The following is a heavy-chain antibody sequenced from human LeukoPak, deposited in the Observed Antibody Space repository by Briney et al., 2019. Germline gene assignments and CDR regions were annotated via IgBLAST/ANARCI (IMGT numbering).Heavy chain of an antibody. CDR3: ASGYYYDSSGPVDY. CDR1: GGTFSSYT. J-gene: IGHJ4*02. CDR2: IIPILGIA. D-gene: IGHD3-22*01. V-gene: IGHV1-69*02. Sequence: SVKVSCKASGGTFSSYTISWVRQAPGQGLEWMGRIIPILGIANYAQKFQGRVTITADRSTSTAYMELSSLRSEDTAVYYCASGYYYDSSGPVDYWGQGTLVTVSS.